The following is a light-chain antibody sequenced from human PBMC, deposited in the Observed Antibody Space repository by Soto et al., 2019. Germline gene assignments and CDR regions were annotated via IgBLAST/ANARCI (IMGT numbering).Light chain of an antibody. CDR1: QTISSS. V-gene: IGKV1-5*03. CDR3: KQYDSYSPYT. CDR2: KTS. Sequence: DIQMTQFPPTLSASIGDRVTITFRARQTISSSLACYQQKPGKAHKLLSYKTSTLETGMPSRFSSSGSGTEFKLTISSLKTDDFLTYYCKQYDSYSPYTCRQGTMLVIK. J-gene: IGKJ2*01.